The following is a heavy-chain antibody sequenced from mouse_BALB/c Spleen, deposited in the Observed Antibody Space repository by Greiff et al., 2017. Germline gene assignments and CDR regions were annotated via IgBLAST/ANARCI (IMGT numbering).Heavy chain of an antibody. J-gene: IGHJ3*01. Sequence: DVKLQESGGGLVQPGGSRKLSCAASGFTFSSFGMHWVRQAPEKGLEWVAYISSGSSTIYYADTVKGRFTISRDNPKNTLFLQMTSLRSEDTAMYYCARGVTTATFAYWGQGTLVTVSA. CDR1: GFTFSSFG. V-gene: IGHV5-17*02. CDR3: ARGVTTATFAY. CDR2: ISSGSSTI. D-gene: IGHD1-2*01.